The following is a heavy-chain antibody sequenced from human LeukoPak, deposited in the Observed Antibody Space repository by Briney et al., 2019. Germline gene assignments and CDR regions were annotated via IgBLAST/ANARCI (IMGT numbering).Heavy chain of an antibody. CDR3: ARHCSGGSCYADY. CDR2: INHSGST. Sequence: PSGTLSLTCAVYGGSFSGYYWSWIRQPPGKGLEWIGEINHSGSTNYNPSLESRVTISVDTSKNQFSLKLSSVTAADTAVYYCARHCSGGSCYADYWGQGTLVTVSS. V-gene: IGHV4-34*01. J-gene: IGHJ4*02. CDR1: GGSFSGYY. D-gene: IGHD2-15*01.